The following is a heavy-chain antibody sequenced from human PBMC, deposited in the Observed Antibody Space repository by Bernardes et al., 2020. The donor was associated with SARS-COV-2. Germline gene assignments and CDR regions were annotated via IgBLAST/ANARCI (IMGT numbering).Heavy chain of an antibody. V-gene: IGHV3-74*01. CDR3: ARDRRSGWYGAGGLDV. J-gene: IGHJ6*02. Sequence: GSLRLSCAASGFTFSNHWMHWVRQAPGKGLVWVARIKTDGTTTDYADSVKGRFTISRDNAKSTLYLQMNSLRDEDTALYYCARDRRSGWYGAGGLDVWGQGTTVSVSS. CDR1: GFTFSNHW. D-gene: IGHD6-19*01. CDR2: IKTDGTTT.